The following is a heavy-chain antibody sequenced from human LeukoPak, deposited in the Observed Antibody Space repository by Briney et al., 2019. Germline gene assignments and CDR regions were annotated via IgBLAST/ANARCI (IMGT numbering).Heavy chain of an antibody. J-gene: IGHJ4*02. Sequence: GGSLRLSCAASGFKFDDYGMSWVRQAPGKGLEWVSGLNWSGGKTGYADSVKGRFTISRDNSKNTLYLQMNSLRAEDTAVYYCAKDSGYDSSGLYYFDYWGQGTLVTVSS. D-gene: IGHD3-22*01. CDR1: GFKFDDYG. CDR3: AKDSGYDSSGLYYFDY. CDR2: LNWSGGKT. V-gene: IGHV3-20*04.